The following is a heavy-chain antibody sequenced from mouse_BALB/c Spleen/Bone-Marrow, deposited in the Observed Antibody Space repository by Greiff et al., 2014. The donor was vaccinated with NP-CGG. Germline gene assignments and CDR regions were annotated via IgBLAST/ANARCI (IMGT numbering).Heavy chain of an antibody. V-gene: IGHV14-1*02. J-gene: IGHJ2*01. Sequence: EVQLQQSGAELVRPGALVKLSCKASGFNIKDYFMHWVKQRPEQGLEWIGWIDPEIGNTLYDPKFQGKASITADTSSNTAYLQLSSLTSEDTAVYYCARLFGTRDLDYWGQGTTLTVSS. D-gene: IGHD4-1*01. CDR3: ARLFGTRDLDY. CDR2: IDPEIGNT. CDR1: GFNIKDYF.